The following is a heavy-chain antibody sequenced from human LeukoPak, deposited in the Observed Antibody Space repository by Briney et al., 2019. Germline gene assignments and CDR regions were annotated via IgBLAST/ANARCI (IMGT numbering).Heavy chain of an antibody. Sequence: SETLSLTCTVSGGSISSSYWSWIRQPPGKGLEWIGYIYYSGSTNYNPPLKSRVTISVDTSKNQFSLKLSSVTAADTAVYYCARHRGKGRYNWNDRGRHRLDAFDIWGQGTMVTVSS. V-gene: IGHV4-59*08. J-gene: IGHJ3*02. CDR1: GGSISSSY. D-gene: IGHD1-20*01. CDR2: IYYSGST. CDR3: ARHRGKGRYNWNDRGRHRLDAFDI.